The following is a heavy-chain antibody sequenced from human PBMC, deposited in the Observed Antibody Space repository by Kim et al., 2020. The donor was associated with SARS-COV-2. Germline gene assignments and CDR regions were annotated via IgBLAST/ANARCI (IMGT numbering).Heavy chain of an antibody. Sequence: ASVKVSCQTSGYTFTDYYMHWVRQAPGQGLEWVGIINPSSGSATYAQKLQGRITVTRDTSTRTVYMELSSLRSEDTAVYYCARGVPRSSGWYGCDYWGQG. J-gene: IGHJ4*02. V-gene: IGHV1-46*01. CDR3: ARGVPRSSGWYGCDY. CDR2: INPSSGSA. CDR1: GYTFTDYY. D-gene: IGHD6-19*01.